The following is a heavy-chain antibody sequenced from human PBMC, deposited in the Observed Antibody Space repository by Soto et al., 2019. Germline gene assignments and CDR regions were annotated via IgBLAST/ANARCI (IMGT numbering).Heavy chain of an antibody. CDR2: TYYRSKWYN. Sequence: PSQTLSLTCAISGDSVSSNSAAWNWIRQSPSRGLEWLGRTYYRSKWYNDYAVSVKSRITINPDTSKNQFSLQLNSVTPEDTAVYYCARDLESSSWYGGYYYYYGMDVWGQGTTVTVS. V-gene: IGHV6-1*01. CDR1: GDSVSSNSAA. D-gene: IGHD6-13*01. CDR3: ARDLESSSWYGGYYYYYGMDV. J-gene: IGHJ6*02.